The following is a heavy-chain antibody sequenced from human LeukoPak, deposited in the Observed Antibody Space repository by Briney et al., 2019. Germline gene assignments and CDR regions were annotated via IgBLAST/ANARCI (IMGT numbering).Heavy chain of an antibody. CDR3: ASGQSGYSYGLFDY. D-gene: IGHD5-18*01. J-gene: IGHJ4*02. CDR2: INHSGST. Sequence: SETLSLTCAVYGGSFSGYYWSWIRQPPGKGLEWIGEINHSGSTNYNPSLKSRVTISVDTSKNQFSLKLNSVTAADTAVYYCASGQSGYSYGLFDYWGQGTLVTVSS. V-gene: IGHV4-34*01. CDR1: GGSFSGYY.